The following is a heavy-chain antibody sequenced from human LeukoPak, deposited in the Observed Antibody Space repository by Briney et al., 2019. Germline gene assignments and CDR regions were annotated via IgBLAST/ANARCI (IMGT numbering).Heavy chain of an antibody. D-gene: IGHD3-10*01. Sequence: PGGSLRLSCAASGFTFSPYSINRVRQAPGKGLEWVSSISSSSSYIYYADSVKGRFTISRDNAKNSLYLQMNSLRAEDTAVYFCARSITMFRGLTDYWGQGTLVTVSS. J-gene: IGHJ4*02. CDR1: GFTFSPYS. CDR2: ISSSSSYI. CDR3: ARSITMFRGLTDY. V-gene: IGHV3-21*01.